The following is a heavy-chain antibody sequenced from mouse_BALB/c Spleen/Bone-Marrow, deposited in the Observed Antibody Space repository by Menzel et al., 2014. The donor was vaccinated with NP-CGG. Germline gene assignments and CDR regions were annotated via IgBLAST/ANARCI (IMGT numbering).Heavy chain of an antibody. CDR1: GFDFSRHW. V-gene: IGHV4-1*02. Sequence: EVHLVESGGGLVQPGGSLKLSCAASGFDFSRHWMSWVRQAPGKGLQWIGEINPESNTINYTPSLKDKFIISRDNAKNTLYLQMSKVRSEDTALYCCARLGYYGWFAYWGQGTLVTVSA. CDR3: ARLGYYGWFAY. CDR2: INPESNTI. D-gene: IGHD2-3*01. J-gene: IGHJ3*01.